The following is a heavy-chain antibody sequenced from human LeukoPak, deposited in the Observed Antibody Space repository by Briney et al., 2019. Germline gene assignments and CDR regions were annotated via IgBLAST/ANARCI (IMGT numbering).Heavy chain of an antibody. CDR1: GGSISSYY. J-gene: IGHJ2*01. V-gene: IGHV4-59*01. CDR2: IYCSGST. Sequence: TSETLSLTCTVSGGSISSYYWSWIRRPPGKGLEWIGYIYCSGSTNYNPSLKSRVTISVDTSKNQFSLKLSSVTAADTAVYYCARFGGGGIRYDFWSGSPRRGYWYFDLWGRGTLVTVSS. D-gene: IGHD3-3*01. CDR3: ARFGGGGIRYDFWSGSPRRGYWYFDL.